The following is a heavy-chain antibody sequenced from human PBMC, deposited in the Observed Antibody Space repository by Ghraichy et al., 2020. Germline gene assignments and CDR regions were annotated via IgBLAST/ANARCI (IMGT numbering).Heavy chain of an antibody. Sequence: LSLTCAASGFTFTSYGMHWVRQVPGKGLEWVANVYNDGSNKYYAESVKGRFTVSRDNSKNTLHLQMNSLRAEDTAVYYCARDRGQYGSGLMGVWGQGTTVTVSS. CDR2: VYNDGSNK. J-gene: IGHJ6*02. D-gene: IGHD3-10*01. CDR1: GFTFTSYG. V-gene: IGHV3-33*01. CDR3: ARDRGQYGSGLMGV.